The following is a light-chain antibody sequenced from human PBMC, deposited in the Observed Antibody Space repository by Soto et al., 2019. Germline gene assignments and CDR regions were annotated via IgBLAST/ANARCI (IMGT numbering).Light chain of an antibody. CDR2: DVS. CDR3: SSYSSSNTYV. V-gene: IGLV2-14*03. Sequence: LTQPASVSGSPGQSITISCTGTISDVSGYNFVSWYQQYPGEAPKLMIYDVSNRPSGVSNRFSGSKSGNTASPTISGLQAEDEADYYCSSYSSSNTYVFGTGTKVTVL. CDR1: ISDVSGYNF. J-gene: IGLJ1*01.